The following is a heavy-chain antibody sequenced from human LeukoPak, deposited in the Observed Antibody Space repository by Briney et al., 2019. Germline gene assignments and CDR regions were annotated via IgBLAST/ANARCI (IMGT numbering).Heavy chain of an antibody. CDR3: ARDPSEMATILDY. V-gene: IGHV3-30*03. J-gene: IGHJ4*02. CDR1: GFTFSSYG. CDR2: ISYDGSNK. Sequence: GGSLRLSCAASGFTFSSYGMHWVRQAPGKGLEWVALISYDGSNKYYADSVKGRFTISRDNSKNTLYLQMNSLRAEDTAVYYCARDPSEMATILDYWGQGTLVTVSS. D-gene: IGHD5-24*01.